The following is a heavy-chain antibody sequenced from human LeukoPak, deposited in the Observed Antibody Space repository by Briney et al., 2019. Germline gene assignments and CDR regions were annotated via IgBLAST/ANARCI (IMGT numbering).Heavy chain of an antibody. J-gene: IGHJ3*02. CDR2: IKQDGSEK. CDR3: ARPSHSSSWYGAFDI. D-gene: IGHD6-13*01. Sequence: PGGSLRLSCAASRFTHSSYWMSWVRQAPAKGREWVANIKQDGSEKYYVDSVKGRFTISRDNAKNSLYLQMNSLRAEDTAVYYCARPSHSSSWYGAFDIWGQGTMVTVSS. V-gene: IGHV3-7*01. CDR1: RFTHSSYW.